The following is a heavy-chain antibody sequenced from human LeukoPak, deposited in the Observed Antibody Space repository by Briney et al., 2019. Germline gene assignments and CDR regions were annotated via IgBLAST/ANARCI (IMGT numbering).Heavy chain of an antibody. CDR2: IYHSGSA. Sequence: PSETLSLTCAVYDGSFSAYCWSWIRQPPGKGLEWIGEIYHSGSANYNPSPQSRVTISVDTSKNQFSLKLSSVTAADTAVYYCARGLGGGNSVYFDLWGRGTLVTVSS. D-gene: IGHD4-23*01. CDR1: DGSFSAYC. J-gene: IGHJ2*01. CDR3: ARGLGGGNSVYFDL. V-gene: IGHV4-34*01.